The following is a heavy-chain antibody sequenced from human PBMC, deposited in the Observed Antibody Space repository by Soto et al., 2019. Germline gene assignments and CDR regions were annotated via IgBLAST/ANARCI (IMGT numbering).Heavy chain of an antibody. CDR3: VKERWDHDAFDI. CDR1: GFTFSSYA. Sequence: GGSLRLSCSASGFTFSSYAMHWVRQAPGKGLEYVSAISSNGGNTYYADSVKGRFTISRDNSKNTLYLQMSSLRAEDTAVYYCVKERWDHDAFDIWGQGTMVTVSS. J-gene: IGHJ3*02. V-gene: IGHV3-64D*06. CDR2: ISSNGGNT. D-gene: IGHD1-26*01.